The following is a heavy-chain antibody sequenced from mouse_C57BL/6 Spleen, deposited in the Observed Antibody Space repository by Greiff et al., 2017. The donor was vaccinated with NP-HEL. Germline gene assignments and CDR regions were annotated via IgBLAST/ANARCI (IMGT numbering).Heavy chain of an antibody. CDR3: ARATVVDFDY. CDR2: INPNNGGT. J-gene: IGHJ2*01. V-gene: IGHV1-22*01. Sequence: EVQLQESGPELVKPGASVKMSCKASGYTFTDYNMHWVKQSHGKSLEWIGNINPNNGGTSYNQKFKGKATLTVNKSSSTAYMDRRSLTSDASAVYYCARATVVDFDYWGQGTTLTVSS. D-gene: IGHD1-1*01. CDR1: GYTFTDYN.